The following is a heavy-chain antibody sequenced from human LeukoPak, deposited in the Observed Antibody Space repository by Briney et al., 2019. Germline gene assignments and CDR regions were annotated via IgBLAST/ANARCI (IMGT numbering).Heavy chain of an antibody. D-gene: IGHD2-15*01. Sequence: GGSLGLSCAASEFTFRNYAMNWVRQAPGKGLEWVSGISGSGGSTNYADSVKGRLTISRDNSKNTLYLQMNSLRAEDTAVYYCARGTVVGSHFDYWGQGTLVTVSS. J-gene: IGHJ4*02. CDR2: ISGSGGST. V-gene: IGHV3-23*01. CDR1: EFTFRNYA. CDR3: ARGTVVGSHFDY.